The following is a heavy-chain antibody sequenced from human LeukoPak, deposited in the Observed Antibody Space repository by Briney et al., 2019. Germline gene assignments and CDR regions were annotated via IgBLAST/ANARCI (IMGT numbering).Heavy chain of an antibody. J-gene: IGHJ4*02. Sequence: GGSLRLSCAASGFTFSSYAMSWVRQAPGKGLEWVSAISGSGGSTYYADSVKGRLTISRDNSKNTLYLQMNSLRAEDTAVYYCARKVGYGYALDYWGQGTLVTVSS. CDR3: ARKVGYGYALDY. CDR2: ISGSGGST. D-gene: IGHD5-18*01. CDR1: GFTFSSYA. V-gene: IGHV3-23*01.